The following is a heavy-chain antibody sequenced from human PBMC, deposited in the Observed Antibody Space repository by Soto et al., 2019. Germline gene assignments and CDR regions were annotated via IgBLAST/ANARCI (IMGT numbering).Heavy chain of an antibody. J-gene: IGHJ4*02. CDR1: GDAISNYY. D-gene: IGHD3-16*01. CDR2: VHESGST. Sequence: SATLSHTCSVSGDAISNYYWSWIRQTPGRGLEWIGCVHESGSTDYNPSLKGRVTISLHTSKSQFSLSLRSATAADTATYFCARGTRALITSFFAYWGQGIPVTSP. V-gene: IGHV4-59*01. CDR3: ARGTRALITSFFAY.